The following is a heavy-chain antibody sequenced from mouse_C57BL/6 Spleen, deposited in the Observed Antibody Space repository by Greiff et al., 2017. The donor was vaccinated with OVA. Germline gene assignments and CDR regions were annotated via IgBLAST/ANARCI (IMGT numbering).Heavy chain of an antibody. CDR2: ISDGGSYT. CDR3: ARDQYFDV. Sequence: DVMLVESGGGLVKPGGSLKLSCAASGFTFSSYAMSWVRQTPEKRLEWVATISDGGSYTYYPDNVKGRFTSSRDNAKNNLYLQMSHLKSEDTAMYYCARDQYFDVWGTGTTVTVTS. V-gene: IGHV5-4*01. CDR1: GFTFSSYA. J-gene: IGHJ1*03.